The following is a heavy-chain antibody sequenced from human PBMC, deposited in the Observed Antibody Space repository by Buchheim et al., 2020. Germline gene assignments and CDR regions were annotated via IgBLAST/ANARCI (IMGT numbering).Heavy chain of an antibody. CDR3: ARFWVSVAGTDNWFDP. V-gene: IGHV4-34*01. Sequence: QVQLQQWGAGLLKPSETLSLTCAVYGGSFSGYYWSWIRQPPGKGLEWIGEINHSGSTNYNPSLKSRVTISVDTSKNQFSLKLSSVTAADTAVYYCARFWVSVAGTDNWFDPWGQGTL. CDR2: INHSGST. D-gene: IGHD6-19*01. CDR1: GGSFSGYY. J-gene: IGHJ5*02.